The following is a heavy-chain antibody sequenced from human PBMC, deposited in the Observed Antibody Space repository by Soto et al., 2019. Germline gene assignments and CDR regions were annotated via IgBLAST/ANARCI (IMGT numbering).Heavy chain of an antibody. D-gene: IGHD3-16*01. CDR3: SRAVGAFVGGSLCYFDY. Sequence: ASVKVSCKASGYTFTSYGISWVRQAPGQGLEWLGWISAYNGNTNYAQKLQGRVTMTTDTSTTTAYMELRSLKSDDTAVYYCSRAVGAFVGGSLCYFDYWGQGTLVTVSS. J-gene: IGHJ4*02. CDR2: ISAYNGNT. V-gene: IGHV1-18*01. CDR1: GYTFTSYG.